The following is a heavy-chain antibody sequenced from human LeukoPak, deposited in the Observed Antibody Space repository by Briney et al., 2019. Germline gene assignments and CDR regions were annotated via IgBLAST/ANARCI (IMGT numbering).Heavy chain of an antibody. Sequence: ASVKVSCKASGYTFTTYDFNWVRQATGQGREWVGWMNPNNGNTGYAQKFQGRVTITADESTSTAYMELSSLRSEDTAVYYCARDKRPGIAAAGKGLFDYWGQGTLVTVSA. CDR2: MNPNNGNT. J-gene: IGHJ4*02. CDR3: ARDKRPGIAAAGKGLFDY. CDR1: GYTFTTYD. V-gene: IGHV1-8*01. D-gene: IGHD6-13*01.